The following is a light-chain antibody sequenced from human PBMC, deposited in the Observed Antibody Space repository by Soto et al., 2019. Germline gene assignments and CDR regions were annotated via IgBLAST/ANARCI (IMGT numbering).Light chain of an antibody. Sequence: QSALTQPASVSGSPGQSITISCTGTSSDVGDYNYVSWYQQHPGKAPKLMIFDVSNRPSGVSKRFSGSKSGNTASLTISGLPAEEDADYYCSSYTSSSTWVFGTGTKVTVL. CDR2: DVS. CDR1: SSDVGDYNY. V-gene: IGLV2-14*01. J-gene: IGLJ1*01. CDR3: SSYTSSSTWV.